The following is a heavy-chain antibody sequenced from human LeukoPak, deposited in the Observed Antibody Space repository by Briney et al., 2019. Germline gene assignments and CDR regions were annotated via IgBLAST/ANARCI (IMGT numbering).Heavy chain of an antibody. D-gene: IGHD1-26*01. CDR2: IRFDGTNK. V-gene: IGHV3-30*02. CDR1: GFTFSSYS. CDR3: AKDRGTYFFSDY. J-gene: IGHJ4*02. Sequence: GGSLRLSCAASGFTFSSYSMYWVRQAPGKGLEWMAYIRFDGTNKYYAESVKGRFTISRDNSKNTLYLQMNSLKPEDAAIYYCAKDRGTYFFSDYWGQGTLVTVSS.